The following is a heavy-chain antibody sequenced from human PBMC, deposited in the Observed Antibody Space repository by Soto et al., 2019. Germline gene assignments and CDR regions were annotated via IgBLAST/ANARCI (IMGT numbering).Heavy chain of an antibody. V-gene: IGHV3-21*01. CDR3: ARDALSHIYYYYGMDV. CDR2: TSSQGGYI. J-gene: IGHJ6*02. Sequence: GGSLRLSCAASGFTFSSYSMNWVRQAPGKGLEWVSSTSSQGGYIYYADSVKGRFTISRDNAKNSLYLQMNSLRAEDTAVYYCARDALSHIYYYYGMDVWGQGTTVTVSS. CDR1: GFTFSSYS.